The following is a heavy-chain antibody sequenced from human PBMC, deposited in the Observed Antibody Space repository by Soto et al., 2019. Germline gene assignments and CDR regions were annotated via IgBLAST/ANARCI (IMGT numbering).Heavy chain of an antibody. Sequence: SETLSLTCTVSGGSISSYYWNWIRQPPGKGLEWIGYMYYSGNTNYNPSLKSRVTISVDTSKNQFSLKLNFVTAADTAVYYCARAEQQLAPFDSWGQGTLVTVSS. J-gene: IGHJ4*02. CDR2: MYYSGNT. D-gene: IGHD6-13*01. V-gene: IGHV4-59*01. CDR3: ARAEQQLAPFDS. CDR1: GGSISSYY.